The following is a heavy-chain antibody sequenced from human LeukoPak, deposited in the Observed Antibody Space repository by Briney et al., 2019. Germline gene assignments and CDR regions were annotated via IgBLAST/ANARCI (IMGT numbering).Heavy chain of an antibody. V-gene: IGHV4-34*01. CDR2: INHSGST. D-gene: IGHD2-15*01. CDR1: GGSFSGYY. J-gene: IGHJ6*03. CDR3: ARGLVGGYYMDV. Sequence: SETLSLTCAVYGGSFSGYYWSWIRQPPGKGLEWIGEINHSGSTNYNPSLKSRVTISVDTSKNQFSLKLSSVTAADTAVYHCARGLVGGYYMDVWGKGTTVTVSS.